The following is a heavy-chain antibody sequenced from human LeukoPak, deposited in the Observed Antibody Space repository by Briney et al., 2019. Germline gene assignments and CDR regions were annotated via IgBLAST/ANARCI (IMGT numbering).Heavy chain of an antibody. J-gene: IGHJ4*02. D-gene: IGHD3-16*01. V-gene: IGHV3-74*01. CDR3: ARDWGGYGPTSHDY. CDR1: GFTFRPYW. Sequence: PGGSLRLSCAASGFTFRPYWMHWVRQVPGRGLVWVSRISSDGSDTIYADSVKGRFTISRDNAKNTLYLQMNSLRAEDTAVYYCARDWGGYGPTSHDYWGQGTLVTVSS. CDR2: ISSDGSDT.